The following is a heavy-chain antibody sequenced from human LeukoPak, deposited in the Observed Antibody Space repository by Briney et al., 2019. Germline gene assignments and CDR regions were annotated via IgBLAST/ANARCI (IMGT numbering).Heavy chain of an antibody. CDR3: ARELNYDSSGYYFDY. D-gene: IGHD3-22*01. CDR1: GGTFSSYA. V-gene: IGHV1-69*04. CDR2: IIPILGIA. Sequence: GASVKVSCKASGGTFSSYAISWVRQAPGRGLEWMGRIIPILGIANYAQKFQGRVTITADKSTSTAYMELSSLRSDDTAVYYCARELNYDSSGYYFDYWGQGTLVTVSS. J-gene: IGHJ4*02.